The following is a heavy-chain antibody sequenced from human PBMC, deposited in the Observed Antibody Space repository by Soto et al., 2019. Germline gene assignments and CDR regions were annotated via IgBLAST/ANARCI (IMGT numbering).Heavy chain of an antibody. D-gene: IGHD2-15*01. Sequence: SVKVSCKASGGSFSSYAISWVRQAPGQGLEWMGGIIPIFGTANYAQKFRGRVTITADESTSTAYMELSSLRSEDTAVYYCARGSSDIVVVVAALYHYYYGMDVWGQGTTVTVSS. J-gene: IGHJ6*02. V-gene: IGHV1-69*13. CDR2: IIPIFGTA. CDR3: ARGSSDIVVVVAALYHYYYGMDV. CDR1: GGSFSSYA.